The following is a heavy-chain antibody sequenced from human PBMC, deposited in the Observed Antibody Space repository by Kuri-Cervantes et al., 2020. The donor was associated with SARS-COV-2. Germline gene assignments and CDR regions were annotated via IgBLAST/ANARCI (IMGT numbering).Heavy chain of an antibody. CDR1: GYTFTNYW. CDR3: AMSLYLHGSGYYYDAFDI. V-gene: IGHV5-51*01. J-gene: IGHJ3*02. D-gene: IGHD3-22*01. Sequence: KVSCKGSGYTFTNYWIGWVRQTHGKGLEWMGIIYPGNSDIRYSPSFQGQVTISADKSISTAYLQWSSLKASDTAMYYCAMSLYLHGSGYYYDAFDIWGQGTMVTVSS. CDR2: IYPGNSDI.